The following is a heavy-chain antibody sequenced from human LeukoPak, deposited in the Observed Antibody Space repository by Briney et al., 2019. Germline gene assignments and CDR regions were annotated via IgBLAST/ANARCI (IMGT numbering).Heavy chain of an antibody. CDR3: ARGAGTYDILTGYYRNWFDP. V-gene: IGHV4-4*07. CDR1: GGSISSNY. J-gene: IGHJ5*02. Sequence: SETLSLTCTVSGGSISSNYWNWIRQSAEKRLEWIGRIYTSGSTNYNPSLKSRVTMSVDTSKNQFSLKLSSLTAADTAVYYCARGAGTYDILTGYYRNWFDPWGQGTLVTVSS. CDR2: IYTSGST. D-gene: IGHD3-9*01.